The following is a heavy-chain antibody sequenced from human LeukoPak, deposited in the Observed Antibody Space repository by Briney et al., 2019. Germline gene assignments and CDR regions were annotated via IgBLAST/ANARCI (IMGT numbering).Heavy chain of an antibody. J-gene: IGHJ3*01. Sequence: GSSLRLSCAASGFSFSSHAMHWVRQAPGKGLEWVALIAHDGSYKYYEDSVKGRFTISRDNSKNTLHLQMNSLRAEDTAVYYCAKEGNSFDLWGQGIMVTVSS. CDR2: IAHDGSYK. CDR3: AKEGNSFDL. D-gene: IGHD2/OR15-2a*01. CDR1: GFSFSSHA. V-gene: IGHV3-30*18.